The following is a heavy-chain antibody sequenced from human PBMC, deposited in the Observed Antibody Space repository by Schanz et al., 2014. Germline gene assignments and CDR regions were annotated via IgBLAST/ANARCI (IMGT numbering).Heavy chain of an antibody. J-gene: IGHJ4*02. CDR2: INTGSNYI. CDR3: ARDRRNADLDY. D-gene: IGHD1-1*01. Sequence: DVQLLESGGGLVQPGGSLRLSCAASGFTFSSYAMSWVRQAPGKGLEWISFINTGSNYINYADSVKGRFTISRDNTKNSLFLQLNSLRAEDTALYYCARDRRNADLDYWGQGTLVTVSS. V-gene: IGHV3-48*04. CDR1: GFTFSSYA.